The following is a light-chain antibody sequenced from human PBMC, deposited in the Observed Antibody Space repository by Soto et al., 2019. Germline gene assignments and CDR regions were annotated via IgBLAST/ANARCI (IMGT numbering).Light chain of an antibody. V-gene: IGKV3-11*01. CDR3: QQRSNWPPST. J-gene: IGKJ2*01. CDR2: DAF. CDR1: QSVSSY. Sequence: EIVLTQSPATLSLSPGERATLSCRASQSVSSYLAWYQQKPGQAPRLLIYDAFNRATGIPARFSGSGSGTDFTLTISSLEPEDFAVYYCQQRSNWPPSTFGQGTKVDIK.